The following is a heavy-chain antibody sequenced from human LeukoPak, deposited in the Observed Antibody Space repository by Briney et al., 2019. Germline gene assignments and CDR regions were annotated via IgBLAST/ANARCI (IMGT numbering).Heavy chain of an antibody. CDR2: IYYSGST. CDR1: GGSVSSGSHY. CDR3: ARDRYALTFDD. D-gene: IGHD3-16*02. J-gene: IGHJ4*02. V-gene: IGHV4-61*01. Sequence: SETLSLTCTVSGGSVSSGSHYWSWIRQSPGKGLEWIGYIYYSGSTNYNPSLKSRVTISVDTSKNQFSLKLSSVTAADTAVYYCARDRYALTFDDWGQGTLVTVSS.